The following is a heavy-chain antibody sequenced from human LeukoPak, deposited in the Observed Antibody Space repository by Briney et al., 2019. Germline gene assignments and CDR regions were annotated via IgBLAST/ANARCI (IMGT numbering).Heavy chain of an antibody. J-gene: IGHJ4*02. CDR1: GFTFSSYA. Sequence: GRSLRLSCAASGFTFSSYAMHWVRQAPGKGLEWVAVISYDGSNKYYADSVKGRFTISRDNSKNTLYLQMNSLRAEDTAVYYCARGGANYYGSGSPDYWGQGTLVTVSS. D-gene: IGHD3-10*01. V-gene: IGHV3-30*04. CDR3: ARGGANYYGSGSPDY. CDR2: ISYDGSNK.